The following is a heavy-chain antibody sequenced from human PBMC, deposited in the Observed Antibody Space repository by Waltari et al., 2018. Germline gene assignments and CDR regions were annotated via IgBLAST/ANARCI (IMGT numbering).Heavy chain of an antibody. CDR2: IHSSGFT. J-gene: IGHJ5*02. CDR3: ARVNYKRAYNNWFDP. V-gene: IGHV4-59*01. Sequence: QVQLQESGPGLVKSSETLSLTCPVSGGSISGYYWSWIRQPPGKGLEWMGYIHSSGFTIYNPSLKSRVIISVDTSQNQFSLKVSSVTAADTAVYYCARVNYKRAYNNWFDPWGQGTLVTVSS. D-gene: IGHD3-10*01. CDR1: GGSISGYY.